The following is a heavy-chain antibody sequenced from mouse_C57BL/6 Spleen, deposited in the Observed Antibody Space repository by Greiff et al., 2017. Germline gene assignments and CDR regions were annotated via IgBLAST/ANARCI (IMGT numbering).Heavy chain of an antibody. CDR2: IYPGSGNT. CDR1: GYTFTDYY. CDR3: ARGYGNPLWYFDV. J-gene: IGHJ1*03. D-gene: IGHD2-1*01. V-gene: IGHV1-76*01. Sequence: VQLQQSGAELVRPGASVKLSCKASGYTFTDYYINWVKQRPGQGLEWIARIYPGSGNTYYNEKFKGKATLTAEKSSSTAYMQLSSLTSEDSAVYFCARGYGNPLWYFDVWGTGTTVTVSS.